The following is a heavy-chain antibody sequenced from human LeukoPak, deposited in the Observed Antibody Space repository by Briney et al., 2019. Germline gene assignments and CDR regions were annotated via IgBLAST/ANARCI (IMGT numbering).Heavy chain of an antibody. CDR1: GFTFSSYS. J-gene: IGHJ3*02. V-gene: IGHV3-21*01. CDR3: ARVPSICSSTSCYIGAFDI. CDR2: ISSSSSYI. Sequence: PGGSLRLSCAASGFTFSSYSMNWVRQAPGKGLEWVSSISSSSSYIYYADSVKGRFTISRDNAKNSLYLQMNSLRAEDTAVYYCARVPSICSSTSCYIGAFDIWGQGTMVTVSS. D-gene: IGHD2-2*02.